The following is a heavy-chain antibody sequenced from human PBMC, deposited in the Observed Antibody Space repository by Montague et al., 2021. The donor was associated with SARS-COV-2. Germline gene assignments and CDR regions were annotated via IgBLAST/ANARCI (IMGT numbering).Heavy chain of an antibody. CDR2: IYYSGST. Sequence: SETLSLTCTVSGGSITSYYWSWIRQPPGKGLEYIGYIYYSGSTNYNPSLKSRVTMSVDTSKNQFSLKLSSVTAADTAVYYCARGDGHYYGSGTYPDYWDQGTLVTVSS. CDR1: GGSITSYY. CDR3: ARGDGHYYGSGTYPDY. V-gene: IGHV4-59*01. J-gene: IGHJ4*01. D-gene: IGHD3-10*01.